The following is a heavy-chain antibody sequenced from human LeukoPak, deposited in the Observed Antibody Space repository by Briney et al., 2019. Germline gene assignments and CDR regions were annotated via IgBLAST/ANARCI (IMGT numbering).Heavy chain of an antibody. CDR1: GGSVTSGGFY. D-gene: IGHD3-10*01. J-gene: IGHJ5*02. CDR3: ARHSGSGSLSRPFDP. CDR2: IYY. Sequence: SETLSLTWSVSGGSVTSGGFYWGWLRQPPGKGPEWIATIYYYNPSLQSRVTISIDTSKNQFSLRLTSVTATDTAVYHCARHSGSGSLSRPFDPCGQGTLVTVSS. V-gene: IGHV4-39*01.